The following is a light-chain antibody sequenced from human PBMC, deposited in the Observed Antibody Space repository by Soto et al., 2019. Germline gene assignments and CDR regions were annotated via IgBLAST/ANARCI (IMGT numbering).Light chain of an antibody. CDR2: GAS. V-gene: IGKV3-15*01. CDR1: QSVSTN. CDR3: QQYNNWPPNLT. Sequence: EIVMTQSPATLAVSPGERATLSCRASQSVSTNLAWYQQEPGQAPRLLVYGASARATGIPGRFSGSGSGTEFTLTISSLQSEDFAVYYCQQYNNWPPNLTFGGGTKVEIK. J-gene: IGKJ4*01.